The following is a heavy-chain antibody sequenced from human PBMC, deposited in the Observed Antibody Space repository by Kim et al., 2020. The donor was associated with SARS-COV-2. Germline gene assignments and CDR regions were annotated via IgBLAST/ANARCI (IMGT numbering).Heavy chain of an antibody. CDR3: AKVPSGYSSGWYAGIED. V-gene: IGHV3-23*01. D-gene: IGHD6-19*01. Sequence: VEGRFTTSRENTKNTLYLQMNSLRAEDTAVYYCAKVPSGYSSGWYAGIEDWGQGTLVTVSS. J-gene: IGHJ4*02.